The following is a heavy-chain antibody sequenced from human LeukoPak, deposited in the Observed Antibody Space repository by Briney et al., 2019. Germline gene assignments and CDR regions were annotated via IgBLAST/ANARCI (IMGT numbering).Heavy chain of an antibody. CDR3: ARDMPGLGQPSLDY. CDR1: GYTFTSYG. CDR2: ISAYNGNT. Sequence: ASVKVSCKASGYTFTSYGISWVRQAPGQGLEWMGWISAYNGNTNYAQKLQGRVTMTTDTSTSTAYMELRSLRSGDTAVYYCARDMPGLGQPSLDYWGQGTLVTVSS. J-gene: IGHJ4*02. V-gene: IGHV1-18*01. D-gene: IGHD2-2*01.